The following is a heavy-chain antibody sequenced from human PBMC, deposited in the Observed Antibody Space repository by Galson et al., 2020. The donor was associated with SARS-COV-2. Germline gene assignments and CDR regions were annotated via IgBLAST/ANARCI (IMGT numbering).Heavy chain of an antibody. CDR2: IIPILGIA. Sequence: SVKVSCKASGGTFSSYTISWVRQAPGQGLKWMGRIIPILGIANYAQKFQGRVTITADKSTSTAYMELSSLRSEDTAVYYCARDHPVTTAPSGYYYGMDVWGQGTTVTVSS. CDR1: GGTFSSYT. CDR3: ARDHPVTTAPSGYYYGMDV. J-gene: IGHJ6*02. D-gene: IGHD4-4*01. V-gene: IGHV1-69*04.